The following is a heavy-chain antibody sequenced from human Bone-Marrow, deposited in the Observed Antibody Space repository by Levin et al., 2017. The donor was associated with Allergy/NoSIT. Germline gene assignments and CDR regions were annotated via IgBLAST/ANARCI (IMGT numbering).Heavy chain of an antibody. CDR2: ISHHGSP. J-gene: IGHJ4*01. CDR3: ARGAGIVLGDLSVEDYYFDY. Sequence: TASETLSLTCAVSGGSLDGHYWTWIRQSPGKGLEWIGEISHHGSPTYNPSLKSRVTISVDKSRHQFSLRLTAVTAADTAVYYCARGAGIVLGDLSVEDYYFDYWGQGALVTVSS. D-gene: IGHD3-16*02. V-gene: IGHV4-34*01. CDR1: GGSLDGHY.